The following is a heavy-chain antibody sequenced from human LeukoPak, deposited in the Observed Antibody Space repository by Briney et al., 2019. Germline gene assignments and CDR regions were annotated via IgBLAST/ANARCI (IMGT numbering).Heavy chain of an antibody. Sequence: PSETLSLTCTVSGYSISSGYYWGWIRQPPGKGLEWIGRIETSGNTNYKPSLKSRVTMSVGTSKNQFSLKLSSVTAADTAVYYCARGRVAVAGKRGYFQHWGQGTLVTVSS. CDR2: IETSGNT. V-gene: IGHV4-38-2*02. J-gene: IGHJ1*01. CDR1: GYSISSGYY. CDR3: ARGRVAVAGKRGYFQH. D-gene: IGHD6-19*01.